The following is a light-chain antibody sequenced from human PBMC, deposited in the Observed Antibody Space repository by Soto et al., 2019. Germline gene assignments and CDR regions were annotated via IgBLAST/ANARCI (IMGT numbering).Light chain of an antibody. Sequence: QSVLTQPPSVSGAPGQRVTISCTGSSSNIGAGYDVHWYQQLPGTAPKLLIYGNSNRPSGVPDRFSGSKSGTSASLAITGLQAEDEADYYCQSYDGSLSGRWVFGGGTKLTVL. CDR2: GNS. CDR1: SSNIGAGYD. J-gene: IGLJ3*02. CDR3: QSYDGSLSGRWV. V-gene: IGLV1-40*01.